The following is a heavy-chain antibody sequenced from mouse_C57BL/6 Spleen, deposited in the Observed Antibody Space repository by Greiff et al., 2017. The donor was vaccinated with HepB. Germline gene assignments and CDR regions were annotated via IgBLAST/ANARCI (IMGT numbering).Heavy chain of an antibody. Sequence: EVQVVESEGGLVQPGSSMKLSCTASGFTFSDYYMAWVRQVPEKGLEWVANINYDGSSTYYLDSLKSRFIISRDNAKNILYLQMSSLKSEDTATYYCARDHYYSWYFDVWGTGTTVTVSS. CDR1: GFTFSDYY. D-gene: IGHD1-1*01. J-gene: IGHJ1*03. V-gene: IGHV5-16*01. CDR3: ARDHYYSWYFDV. CDR2: INYDGSST.